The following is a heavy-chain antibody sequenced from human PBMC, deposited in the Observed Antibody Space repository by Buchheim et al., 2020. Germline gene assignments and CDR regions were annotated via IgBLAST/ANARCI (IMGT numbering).Heavy chain of an antibody. CDR2: ISHDGSNK. J-gene: IGHJ4*02. D-gene: IGHD3-22*01. V-gene: IGHV3-30-3*01. CDR3: AGDLFGYYYDSSGYYREDY. CDR1: GFTFSSYA. Sequence: QVQLVESGGGVVQPGRSLRLSCADSGFTFSSYAMHWVRQAPGKGLEWVAVISHDGSNKYYADSVKGRFTISRDNSKNTLYLQMNSLRAEDTAVYYCAGDLFGYYYDSSGYYREDYWGQGTL.